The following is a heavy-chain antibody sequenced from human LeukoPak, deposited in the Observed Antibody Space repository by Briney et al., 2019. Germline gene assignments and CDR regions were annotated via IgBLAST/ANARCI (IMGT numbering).Heavy chain of an antibody. J-gene: IGHJ4*02. D-gene: IGHD2-2*01. V-gene: IGHV3-74*01. CDR1: GFTFSTYW. Sequence: GGSLRLSCAASGFTFSTYWMHWVRQAPGKGLVWVSRMNTDGSTTSYADSVKGRFTISRDNAQNTLYLQMNSLRVEDTAVYYCARVSSYCSSNSCPYDYWGRGTLVTVSS. CDR3: ARVSSYCSSNSCPYDY. CDR2: MNTDGSTT.